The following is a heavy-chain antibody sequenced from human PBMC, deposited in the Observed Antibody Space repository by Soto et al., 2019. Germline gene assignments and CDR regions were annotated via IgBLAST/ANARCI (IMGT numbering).Heavy chain of an antibody. J-gene: IGHJ4*02. D-gene: IGHD3-10*01. CDR1: GVSISSGNW. CDR3: ARLVYDTRLNYMYFDF. CDR2: IFHDGTA. Sequence: PSETLSLTCAVSGVSISSGNWWTWVRQSPPRGLEYIGEIFHDGTANYYPSFERRVAISVDTSKNQFSLKLTSVTAADTATFFFARLVYDTRLNYMYFDFWGQGTPVTVSS. V-gene: IGHV4-4*02.